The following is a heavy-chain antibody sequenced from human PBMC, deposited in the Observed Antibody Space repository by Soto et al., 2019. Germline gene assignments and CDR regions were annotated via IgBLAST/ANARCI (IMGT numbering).Heavy chain of an antibody. CDR1: GFTFSSYG. D-gene: IGHD2-2*01. J-gene: IGHJ4*02. V-gene: IGHV3-33*01. CDR2: IWYDGSNK. Sequence: QVQLVESGGGVVQPGRSLRLSCAASGFTFSSYGMHCVRQAPGKGLEWVAVIWYDGSNKYYADYVKGRFTISRDNSKNTLYLQMNSMRAEDTAVNYCARDKVVPAAMRSLAYWGQGTLVTVSS. CDR3: ARDKVVPAAMRSLAY.